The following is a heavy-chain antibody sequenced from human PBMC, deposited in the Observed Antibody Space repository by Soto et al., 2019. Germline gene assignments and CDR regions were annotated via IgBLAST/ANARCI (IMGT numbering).Heavy chain of an antibody. J-gene: IGHJ4*02. V-gene: IGHV1-18*01. CDR1: GYTFTSYG. Sequence: ASVNVSCRSSGYTFTSYGISWVRQAPGQGLEWMGWISAYNGNTNYAQKLQGRVTMTTDTSTSTAYMELRSLRSDGTAVYYCARDHGITGTTVIDYWGQGTLVTVSS. CDR2: ISAYNGNT. D-gene: IGHD1-7*01. CDR3: ARDHGITGTTVIDY.